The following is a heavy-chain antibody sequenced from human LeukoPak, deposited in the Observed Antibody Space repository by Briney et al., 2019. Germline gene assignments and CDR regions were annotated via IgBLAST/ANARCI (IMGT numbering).Heavy chain of an antibody. V-gene: IGHV4-34*01. CDR2: TNHRGRT. CDR3: ARAYYYDSTGYFEDNY. J-gene: IGHJ4*02. Sequence: SETLSLTSAVSAGSFSGNKWNWIRQPPGKGLEWIGETNHRGRTTYNTSLKSRVTMSIDTSKNHFSLRLSSVTAAGTAVYYCARAYYYDSTGYFEDNYWGQGTLFTVSS. D-gene: IGHD3-22*01. CDR1: AGSFSGNK.